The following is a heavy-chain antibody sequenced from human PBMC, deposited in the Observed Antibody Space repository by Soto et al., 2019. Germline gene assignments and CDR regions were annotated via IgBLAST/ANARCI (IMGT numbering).Heavy chain of an antibody. D-gene: IGHD3-16*01. CDR3: ARDLGY. J-gene: IGHJ4*02. CDR1: GFTFSSYA. V-gene: IGHV3-30-3*01. Sequence: QVPLVESGGGVVQPGRSLRLSCAASGFTFSSYAMHWVRQAPGKGLEWVAVISYDGSNKYYADSVKGRFTISRDNSKNTLYLQMNSLRAEDTAVYYCARDLGYWGQGTLVTVSS. CDR2: ISYDGSNK.